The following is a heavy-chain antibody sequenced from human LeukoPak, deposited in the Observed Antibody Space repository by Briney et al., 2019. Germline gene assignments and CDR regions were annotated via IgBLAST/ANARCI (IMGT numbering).Heavy chain of an antibody. V-gene: IGHV1-24*01. CDR3: ATDPGGYSYGQPYYFDY. CDR1: GYTLTELS. D-gene: IGHD5-18*01. CDR2: FDPEDGET. Sequence: ASVKVSCKVSGYTLTELSMHWVRQAPGKGLEWMGGFDPEDGETIYAQKFQGRVTMTEDTSTDTAYMELSSLRSEDTAVYYCATDPGGYSYGQPYYFDYWGQGTLVTVSS. J-gene: IGHJ4*02.